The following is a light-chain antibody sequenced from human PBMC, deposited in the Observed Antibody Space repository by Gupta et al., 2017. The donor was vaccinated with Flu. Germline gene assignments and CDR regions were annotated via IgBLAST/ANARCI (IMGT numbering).Light chain of an antibody. Sequence: QSVLIQPPSASGTPGQTVTISCSGSSSNIGSNYGYWYQQLPGTAPKLLIYRNNQRPSGVPDRFSASKSGTSASLAISGLRSEDEADYFCAAWDDSLSGHYVFGSETKVTVL. CDR2: RNN. J-gene: IGLJ1*01. V-gene: IGLV1-47*01. CDR3: AAWDDSLSGHYV. CDR1: SSNIGSNY.